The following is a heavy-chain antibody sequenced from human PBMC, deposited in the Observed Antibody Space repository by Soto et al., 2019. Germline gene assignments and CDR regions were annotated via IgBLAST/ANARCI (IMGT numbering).Heavy chain of an antibody. V-gene: IGHV3-23*01. CDR3: AKARKADYYDSSGYFDY. CDR2: ISGSGGST. D-gene: IGHD3-22*01. Sequence: PGGSLRLSCAASGFTFSSYAMSWVRQAPGKGLEWVSAISGSGGSTYYADSVKGRFTISRDNSKNTLYLQMNSLRAEDTAVYYCAKARKADYYDSSGYFDYWGQGTMVTVYS. J-gene: IGHJ4*02. CDR1: GFTFSSYA.